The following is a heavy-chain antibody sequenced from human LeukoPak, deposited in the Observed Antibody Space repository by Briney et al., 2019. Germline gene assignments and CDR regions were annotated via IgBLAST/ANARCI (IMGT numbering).Heavy chain of an antibody. CDR1: GFTFSSHW. V-gene: IGHV3-74*01. CDR3: VRDDRSYGVDY. J-gene: IGHJ4*02. D-gene: IGHD4-17*01. CDR2: IKSDGTYR. Sequence: GGSLRLSCAASGFTFSSHWMHWVRQAPGKGLVCVARIKSDGTYRDYGDSVRGRFTISRDNAKDTLYLQMNSLRAEDTAVYYCVRDDRSYGVDYWGQGTPVTVSS.